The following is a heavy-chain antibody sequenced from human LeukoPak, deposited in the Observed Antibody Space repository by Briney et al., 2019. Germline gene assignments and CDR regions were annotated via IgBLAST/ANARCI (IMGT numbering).Heavy chain of an antibody. CDR3: ARSGYSSGWYS. CDR2: IYYSGST. D-gene: IGHD6-19*01. J-gene: IGHJ4*02. CDR1: GGSISSFY. V-gene: IGHV4-59*01. Sequence: SETLSLTCTVSGGSISSFYWSWIRQPPGKGLEWIGYIYYSGSTNYNPSLKSRVTISVDTSKNQFSLKLSSVTAADTAVYYCARSGYSSGWYSWGQGTLVTVSS.